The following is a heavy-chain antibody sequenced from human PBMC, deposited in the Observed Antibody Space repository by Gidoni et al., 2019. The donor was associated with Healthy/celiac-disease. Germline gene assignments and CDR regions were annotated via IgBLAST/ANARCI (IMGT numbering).Heavy chain of an antibody. J-gene: IGHJ4*02. Sequence: QVQLVESGGGVVQPGRSLRLSCAHSGFTFSSYGMHWVRQAPGKGLEWVAVISYDGSNKYYADSVKGRFTISRDNSKNTLYLQMNSLRAEDTAVYYCAKERSDDGDSLDYWGQGTLVTVSS. CDR2: ISYDGSNK. CDR1: GFTFSSYG. CDR3: AKERSDDGDSLDY. D-gene: IGHD4-17*01. V-gene: IGHV3-30*18.